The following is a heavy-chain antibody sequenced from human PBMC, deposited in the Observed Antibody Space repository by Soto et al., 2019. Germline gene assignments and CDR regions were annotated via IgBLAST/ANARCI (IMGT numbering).Heavy chain of an antibody. J-gene: IGHJ6*02. CDR3: ARAVRSGSYPYYYYGMDV. Sequence: PGGSLRLSCAASGFTFSNYWIHWVRQAPGKGLVWVSRINSDGTSTSYADSVKGRFTISRDNAKNTLYLQMNSLRVEDTAVYYCARAVRSGSYPYYYYGMDVWGQGTTVTVSS. D-gene: IGHD3-10*01. V-gene: IGHV3-74*01. CDR1: GFTFSNYW. CDR2: INSDGTST.